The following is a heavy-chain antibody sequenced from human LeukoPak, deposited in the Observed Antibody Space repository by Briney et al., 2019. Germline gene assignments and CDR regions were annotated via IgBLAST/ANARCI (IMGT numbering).Heavy chain of an antibody. D-gene: IGHD3-10*01. CDR3: TRAGPHYGSGTDYSFYGMDV. CDR1: GGSIGRGGYY. V-gene: IGHV4-31*03. CDR2: IYYTGST. J-gene: IGHJ6*02. Sequence: SETLSLTCTVPGGSIGRGGYYWTWNRQHPGKGLEWIGYIYYTGSTYYNPSLKSRVAISMDASKNQFSLRLSSVTAADTAVYYCTRAGPHYGSGTDYSFYGMDVWGQGTTVAVSS.